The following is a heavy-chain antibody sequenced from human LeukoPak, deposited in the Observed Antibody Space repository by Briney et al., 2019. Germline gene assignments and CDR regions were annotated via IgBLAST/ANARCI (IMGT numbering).Heavy chain of an antibody. CDR1: GFTFSDYY. CDR3: ARDDHLWFGEQPKYFDY. V-gene: IGHV3-11*01. CDR2: ISSSGSTI. Sequence: GGSLRLSCAASGFTFSDYYMSWIRQAPGKGLEWVSYISSSGSTIYYADSVKGRFTTSRDNAKNSLYLQMNSLRAEDTAVYYCARDDHLWFGEQPKYFDYWGQGTLVTVSS. D-gene: IGHD3-10*01. J-gene: IGHJ4*02.